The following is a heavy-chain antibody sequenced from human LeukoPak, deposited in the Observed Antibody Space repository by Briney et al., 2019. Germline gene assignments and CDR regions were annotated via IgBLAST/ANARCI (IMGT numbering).Heavy chain of an antibody. Sequence: ASVKASCKASGYTFSGYYMHWVRQAPGQGHEWMGWISPKSGDTNYAQNFQGRVTMTRDTSTSTAYMELSRLTSDDTAVYYCARGRDKTTSPAIDYWGQGTLVTVSS. CDR2: ISPKSGDT. CDR1: GYTFSGYY. D-gene: IGHD2-2*01. J-gene: IGHJ4*02. V-gene: IGHV1-2*02. CDR3: ARGRDKTTSPAIDY.